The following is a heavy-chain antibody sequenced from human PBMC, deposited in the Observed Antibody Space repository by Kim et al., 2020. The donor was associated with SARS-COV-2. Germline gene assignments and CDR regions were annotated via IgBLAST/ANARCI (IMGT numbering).Heavy chain of an antibody. Sequence: SVKVSCKASGGTFSSYAISWVRQAPGQGLEWMGGIIPIFGTANYAQKFQGRVTITADESTSTAYMELSSLRSEDTAVYYCARDGSPSLHDDIVVVPAAPGDYWGQGTLVTVSS. V-gene: IGHV1-69*13. CDR3: ARDGSPSLHDDIVVVPAAPGDY. D-gene: IGHD2-2*01. J-gene: IGHJ4*02. CDR2: IIPIFGTA. CDR1: GGTFSSYA.